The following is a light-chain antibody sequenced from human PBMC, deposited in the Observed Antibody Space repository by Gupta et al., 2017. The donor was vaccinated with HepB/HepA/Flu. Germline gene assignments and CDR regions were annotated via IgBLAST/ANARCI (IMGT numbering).Light chain of an antibody. CDR2: KAS. V-gene: IGKV1-5*03. Sequence: QTRAPLSDAVGDRVTITCRASQKIGNWLAWYQQKPGKAPKLLISKASNLESGVPSRFSGSGYGADFTLTISSLQPDDFATYYCQEYNTYSRTFGQGTKVDIK. J-gene: IGKJ1*01. CDR1: QKIGNW. CDR3: QEYNTYSRT.